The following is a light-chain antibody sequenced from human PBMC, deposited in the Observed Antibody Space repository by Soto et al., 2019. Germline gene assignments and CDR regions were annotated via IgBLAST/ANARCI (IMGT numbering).Light chain of an antibody. Sequence: EILWTQAPGTLSLSPGDRATLSCRASQSVSGSYLAWYRQKPGQAPRLLIYDASSRATGIPDRFSGSGSGTDFTLTISRLEPEDFAVYYCQQYSSSPELTFGGGTKVDIK. J-gene: IGKJ4*01. CDR1: QSVSGSY. V-gene: IGKV3-20*01. CDR3: QQYSSSPELT. CDR2: DAS.